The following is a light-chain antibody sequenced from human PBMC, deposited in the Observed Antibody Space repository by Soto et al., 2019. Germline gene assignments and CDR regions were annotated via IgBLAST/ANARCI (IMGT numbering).Light chain of an antibody. V-gene: IGKV1-5*01. CDR2: DAS. Sequence: DIQMTQSPSTLSASVGDRVTITCRASQSVSHWLAWYQQKPGKAPKALIYDASTLETGVPSRFSGSVSGTEFTLTISSLQPDDFATYYCQQYNSYQYTFGQGTKLEMK. CDR3: QQYNSYQYT. CDR1: QSVSHW. J-gene: IGKJ2*01.